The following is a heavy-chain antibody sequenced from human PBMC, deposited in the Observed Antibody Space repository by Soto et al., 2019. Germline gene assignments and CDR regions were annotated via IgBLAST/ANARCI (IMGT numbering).Heavy chain of an antibody. Sequence: VASVKVSCKASGYTFTSYAMHWVRQAPGQRLEWMGWINAGNGNTKYSQKFQGRVTITRDTSASTAYMELSSLRSEDTAVYYCARWYLSARGYYYYGMDVWGQGTTVTVSS. CDR1: GYTFTSYA. CDR2: INAGNGNT. CDR3: ARWYLSARGYYYYGMDV. D-gene: IGHD2-15*01. V-gene: IGHV1-3*01. J-gene: IGHJ6*02.